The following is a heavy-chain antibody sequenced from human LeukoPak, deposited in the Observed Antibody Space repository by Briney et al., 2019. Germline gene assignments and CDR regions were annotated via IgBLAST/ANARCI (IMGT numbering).Heavy chain of an antibody. D-gene: IGHD3-22*01. CDR2: IYYSGST. Sequence: LSETLSLTCTVSGGSISSYYWSWIRQPPGKGLEWIGCIYYSGSTNYNPSLKSRVTISVDTSKNQFSLKLSSVTAADTAVYYCARAPGYYDSSGCRCDAFDIWGQGTMVTVSS. CDR3: ARAPGYYDSSGCRCDAFDI. CDR1: GGSISSYY. J-gene: IGHJ3*02. V-gene: IGHV4-59*08.